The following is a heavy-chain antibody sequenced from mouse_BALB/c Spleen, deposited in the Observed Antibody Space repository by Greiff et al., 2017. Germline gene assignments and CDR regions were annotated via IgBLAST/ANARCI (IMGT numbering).Heavy chain of an antibody. CDR3: ARGRGYGYFDY. V-gene: IGHV5-6-5*01. J-gene: IGHJ2*01. D-gene: IGHD3-1*01. CDR2: ISSGGST. CDR1: GFTFSSYA. Sequence: EVMLVESGGGLVKPGGSLKLSCAASGFTFSSYAMSWVRQTPEKRLEWVASISSGGSTYYPDSVKGRFTISRDNARNILYLQMSSLRSEDTAMYYCARGRGYGYFDYWGQGTTLTVSS.